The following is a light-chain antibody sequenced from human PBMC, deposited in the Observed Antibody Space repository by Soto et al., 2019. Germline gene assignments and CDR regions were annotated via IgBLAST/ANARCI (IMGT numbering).Light chain of an antibody. V-gene: IGKV3-20*01. CDR3: QQYGSSLFT. CDR1: QSVSSSY. J-gene: IGKJ3*01. CDR2: GAS. Sequence: EIVLTQSPGTLSLSPGERATLSCRASQSVSSSYLAWYQQKPGQAPRLLIYGASSRATGIPDRFSGSESGTDFTLTISRLEPEDFAVDYCQQYGSSLFTFGPGTKVDIK.